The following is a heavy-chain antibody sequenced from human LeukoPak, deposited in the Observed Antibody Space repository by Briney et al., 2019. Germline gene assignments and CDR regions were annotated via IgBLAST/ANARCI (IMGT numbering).Heavy chain of an antibody. D-gene: IGHD3-10*01. J-gene: IGHJ5*02. Sequence: SETLSLTCAVSGGSISSSNWWSWVRQPPGKGLEWIGEIYHSGSTNYNPSLKSRVTISVDKSKNQFSLKLSSVTAADTAVYYCARGGITMVRGVPNWFDPWGQGTLVTVSS. CDR1: GGSISSSNW. CDR3: ARGGITMVRGVPNWFDP. V-gene: IGHV4-4*02. CDR2: IYHSGST.